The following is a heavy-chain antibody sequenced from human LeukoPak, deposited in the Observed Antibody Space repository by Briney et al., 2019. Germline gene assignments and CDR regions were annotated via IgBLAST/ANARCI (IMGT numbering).Heavy chain of an antibody. CDR1: GFTFSSYA. J-gene: IGHJ4*02. Sequence: GGSLRLSCAASGFTFSSYAMNWVRQAPGKGLEWVSAISGSGTGTYYADSVKGRFTISRDNSKNTLYLQMNSLRAEDTAVYYCAKEVSRVTTFYFDYWGQGTLVTVSS. CDR3: AKEVSRVTTFYFDY. CDR2: ISGSGTGT. D-gene: IGHD4-17*01. V-gene: IGHV3-23*01.